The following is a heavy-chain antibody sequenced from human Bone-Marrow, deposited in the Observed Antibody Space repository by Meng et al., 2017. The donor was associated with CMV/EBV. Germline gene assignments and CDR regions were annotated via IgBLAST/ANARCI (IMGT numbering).Heavy chain of an antibody. Sequence: GESLKISCAASGFTFSDYYMSWIRQAPGKGLEWVSYISSSGSTIYYADSVKGRFTISRDNSKNTLYLQMNSLRAEDTAVYYCASSYSNYGHYYYGMDVWGQGTTVTVSS. CDR3: ASSYSNYGHYYYGMDV. CDR2: ISSSGSTI. V-gene: IGHV3-11*01. CDR1: GFTFSDYY. J-gene: IGHJ6*02. D-gene: IGHD4-11*01.